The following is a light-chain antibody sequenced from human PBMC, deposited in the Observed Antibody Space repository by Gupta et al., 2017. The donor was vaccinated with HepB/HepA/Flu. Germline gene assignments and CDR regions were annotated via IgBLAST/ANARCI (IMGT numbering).Light chain of an antibody. CDR3: QQRSTGPPVLT. CDR1: QSVSGY. V-gene: IGKV3-11*01. CDR2: DVS. J-gene: IGKJ4*01. Sequence: EIVLTQSPVTLSLSPGQRATLFCRASQSVSGYLAWYQQKPGQAPRLLIYDVSHRATGIPDRFSGSGSGTDFTLTISSLEPEDFAVYYCQQRSTGPPVLTFGGGTKVEIK.